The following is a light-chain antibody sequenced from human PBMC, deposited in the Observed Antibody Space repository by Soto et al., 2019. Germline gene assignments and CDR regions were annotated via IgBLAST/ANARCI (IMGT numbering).Light chain of an antibody. J-gene: IGLJ1*01. V-gene: IGLV2-14*01. Sequence: QSALTQPASVSGSPGQSITISCTGTSSDVGGYNYVSWYQQHPGKAPKLMIHEVSNRPSGVSNRFSGSKSGNTASLTISGLQAEDEADYYCSSYTSSSTFFGTGTKLTVL. CDR1: SSDVGGYNY. CDR2: EVS. CDR3: SSYTSSSTF.